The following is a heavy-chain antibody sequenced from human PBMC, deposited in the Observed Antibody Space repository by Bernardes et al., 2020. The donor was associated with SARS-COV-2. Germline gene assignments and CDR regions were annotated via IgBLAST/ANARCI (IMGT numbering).Heavy chain of an antibody. J-gene: IGHJ6*02. Sequence: GGSLRLSCAASGVTFSSYCMHWVRQAPGKGLEWVAVISYDGSNKYYADSVKGRFTISRDNSKNTLYLQMNSLRAEDTAVYYCAKSRSPSITIFGVVIYSGMDVWGQGTTVTVSS. CDR2: ISYDGSNK. V-gene: IGHV3-30*18. CDR1: GVTFSSYC. CDR3: AKSRSPSITIFGVVIYSGMDV. D-gene: IGHD3-3*01.